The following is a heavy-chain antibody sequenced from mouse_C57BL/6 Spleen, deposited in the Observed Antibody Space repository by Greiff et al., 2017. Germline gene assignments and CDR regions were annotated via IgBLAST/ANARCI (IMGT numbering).Heavy chain of an antibody. CDR2: IYPRSGNT. CDR3: ARGGYYYGSSYSWYFEV. V-gene: IGHV1-81*01. CDR1: GYTFTSYG. J-gene: IGHJ1*03. D-gene: IGHD1-1*01. Sequence: VQLQQSGAELARPGASVKLSCKASGYTFTSYGISWVKQRTGQGLEWIGEIYPRSGNTYYNEKFKGKATLTADKSSSTAYMELRSLTSEDSAVYFCARGGYYYGSSYSWYFEVWGTGTTVTVSS.